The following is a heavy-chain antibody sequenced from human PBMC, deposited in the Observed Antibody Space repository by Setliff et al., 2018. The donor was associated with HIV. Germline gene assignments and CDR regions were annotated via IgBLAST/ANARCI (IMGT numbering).Heavy chain of an antibody. Sequence: SETLSLTCTVSGGSISNSRYYWSWIRQPPGKGLEWTGSIYYSGSTYYNPSLKSRVTISVDTSKNQFSLKLSSVTAADTAVFYCARLTTTYYYDSSAYYHPVWGQGTLVTVSS. J-gene: IGHJ4*02. V-gene: IGHV4-39*01. CDR2: IYYSGST. CDR3: ARLTTTYYYDSSAYYHPV. CDR1: GGSISNSRYY. D-gene: IGHD3-22*01.